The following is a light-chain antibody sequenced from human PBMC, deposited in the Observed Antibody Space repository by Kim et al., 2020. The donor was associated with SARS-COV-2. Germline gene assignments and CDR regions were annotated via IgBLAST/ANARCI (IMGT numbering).Light chain of an antibody. V-gene: IGLV3-21*04. CDR2: NDS. CDR1: NIGSKS. CDR3: QVWDSSSDHRV. J-gene: IGLJ1*01. Sequence: APGKTARITCGGNNIGSKSVHWYQQKPGQAPVLVIYNDSDRPSGIPERFSGSNSGNTATLTISRVEAGDEADYYCQVWDSSSDHRVFGTGTKVTVL.